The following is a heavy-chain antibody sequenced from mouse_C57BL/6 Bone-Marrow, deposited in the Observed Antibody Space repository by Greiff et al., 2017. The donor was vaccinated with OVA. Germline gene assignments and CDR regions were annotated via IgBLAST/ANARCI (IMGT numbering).Heavy chain of an antibody. V-gene: IGHV1-82*01. J-gene: IGHJ2*01. D-gene: IGHD1-1*01. CDR1: GYAFSSSW. CDR2: IYPGDGDT. CDR3: ARSYYGSSRDYFDY. Sequence: QVQLQQSGPELVKPGASVKISCKASGYAFSSSWMNWVKQRPGKGLEWIGRIYPGDGDTNYNGKFKGKPTLTADKSSSTAYMQLSSLTSEDSAVYFCARSYYGSSRDYFDYWGQGTTLTVSS.